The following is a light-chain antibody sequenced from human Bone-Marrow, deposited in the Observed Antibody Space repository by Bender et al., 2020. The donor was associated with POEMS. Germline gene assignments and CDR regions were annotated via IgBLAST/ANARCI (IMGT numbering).Light chain of an antibody. Sequence: QSVLTQPPSVSGTPGQRVTISCSGSGSNIGGYPVNWYQQLPGTAPRLLIYTNNERPSGVPDRFSGSKSGNTASLTVSGLQAEDEADYYCSVYAGSNNYVFGTGTKVTVL. J-gene: IGLJ1*01. CDR1: GSNIGGYP. CDR2: TNN. CDR3: SVYAGSNNYV. V-gene: IGLV1-44*01.